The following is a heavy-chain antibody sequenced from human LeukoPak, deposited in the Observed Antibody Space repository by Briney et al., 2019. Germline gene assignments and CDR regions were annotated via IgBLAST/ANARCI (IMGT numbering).Heavy chain of an antibody. CDR1: GFTFSSYA. Sequence: GGSLRLSCAASGFTFSSYAMHWVRQAPGKGLEWVAVISYDGSNKYYADSVKGRFTISRDNAKNSLYLQMNSLRAEDTAVYYCARDSAITFGGVIVMHYYFDYWGQGTLVTVSS. CDR2: ISYDGSNK. V-gene: IGHV3-30*04. D-gene: IGHD3-16*02. J-gene: IGHJ4*02. CDR3: ARDSAITFGGVIVMHYYFDY.